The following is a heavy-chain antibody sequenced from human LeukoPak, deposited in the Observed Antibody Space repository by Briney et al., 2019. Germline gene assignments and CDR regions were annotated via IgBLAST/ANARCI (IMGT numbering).Heavy chain of an antibody. Sequence: GGSLRLSCAASGFTFSSYSMNWVRQAPGKGLEGVSSISSSSSYIYYADSVKGRFTISRDNAKNSLYLQMNSLRAEDTAVYYCARVEPPDFWSGYYTGLYFDYWGQGTLVTVSS. CDR3: ARVEPPDFWSGYYTGLYFDY. CDR1: GFTFSSYS. CDR2: ISSSSSYI. J-gene: IGHJ4*02. D-gene: IGHD3-3*01. V-gene: IGHV3-21*01.